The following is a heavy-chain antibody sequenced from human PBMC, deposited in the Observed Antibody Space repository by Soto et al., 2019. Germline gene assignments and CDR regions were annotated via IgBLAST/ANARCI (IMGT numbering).Heavy chain of an antibody. Sequence: QVQLVESGGGVVQPGRSLRLSCAASGFTFSSYGMHWVRQAPGKGLEWVAVISYDGSNKYYADSVKGRFTISRDNSKNTLYLQMNSLRAEDTAVYYCAKLVNSGSDYWGQGTLVTVSS. D-gene: IGHD1-26*01. CDR2: ISYDGSNK. CDR3: AKLVNSGSDY. CDR1: GFTFSSYG. J-gene: IGHJ4*02. V-gene: IGHV3-30*18.